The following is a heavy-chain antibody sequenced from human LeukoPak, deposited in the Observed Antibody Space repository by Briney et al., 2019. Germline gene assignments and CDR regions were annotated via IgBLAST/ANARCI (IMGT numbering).Heavy chain of an antibody. Sequence: GASVKVSCKAFGYTFTSYYMHWVRQAPGQGLEWMGWINPHSGDTNYAHKFQGRVTMTRDTSISIAYMELSSLKSDDTAVYYCARKGGSSYGYAYHWGQGTLVTVSS. CDR3: ARKGGSSYGYAYH. D-gene: IGHD5-18*01. CDR1: GYTFTSYY. J-gene: IGHJ5*02. CDR2: INPHSGDT. V-gene: IGHV1-2*07.